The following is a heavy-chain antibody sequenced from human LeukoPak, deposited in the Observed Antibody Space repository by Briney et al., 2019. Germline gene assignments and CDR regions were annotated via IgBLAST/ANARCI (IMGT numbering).Heavy chain of an antibody. Sequence: GGSLRLSCAASGFTFSGYWMSWVRQAPGKGLEWVANIKQDGSEKYYVDSVKGRFTISRDNAKNSLYLQMNSLRAEDTAVYYCARDSGFSGSLDYWGQGTLVTVSS. V-gene: IGHV3-7*01. J-gene: IGHJ4*02. CDR2: IKQDGSEK. D-gene: IGHD1-26*01. CDR3: ARDSGFSGSLDY. CDR1: GFTFSGYW.